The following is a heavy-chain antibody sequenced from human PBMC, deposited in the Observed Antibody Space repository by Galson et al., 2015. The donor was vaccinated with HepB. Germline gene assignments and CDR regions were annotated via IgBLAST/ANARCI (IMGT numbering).Heavy chain of an antibody. D-gene: IGHD6-13*01. V-gene: IGHV3-33*01. CDR2: IWSDGSNK. CDR1: GFIFSSFG. CDR3: ASEGPYASSCMDY. Sequence: SLRLSCAASGFIFSSFGMHWVRQAPGKGLEWVGVIWSDGSNKYYADFVKGRFTISRDNSKNTVYLRMSSLRVEDTAVYYCASEGPYASSCMDYWGQGTLVTVSS. J-gene: IGHJ4*02.